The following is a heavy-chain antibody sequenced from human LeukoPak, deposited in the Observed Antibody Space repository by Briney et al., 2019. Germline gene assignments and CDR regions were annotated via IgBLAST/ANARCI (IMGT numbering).Heavy chain of an antibody. CDR1: GFTFSTYT. J-gene: IGHJ4*02. CDR2: ITSSSSTI. V-gene: IGHV3-48*01. D-gene: IGHD3-22*01. Sequence: GGSLRLSCAASGFTFSTYTMNWVRQAPGKGLEWVSYITSSSSTIYYADSVKGRFTISRDNAKNSLYLQMNSPRAEDTAVYYCARDERGSGDLWGQGTLVTVSS. CDR3: ARDERGSGDL.